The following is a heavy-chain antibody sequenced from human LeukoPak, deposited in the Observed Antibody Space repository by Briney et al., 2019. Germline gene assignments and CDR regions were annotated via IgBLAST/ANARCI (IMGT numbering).Heavy chain of an antibody. CDR1: GGTFSSYT. CDR3: ARGPYYYDRSGYADT. V-gene: IGHV1-69*02. J-gene: IGHJ5*02. CDR2: IIPMLGIA. D-gene: IGHD3-22*01. Sequence: SVKVSCKASGGTFSSYTITWVRQAPGRGLEWMGMIIPMLGIANYAQKFQGRVTITADKSTSTAYMEMSSLRSEDTAVYYCARGPYYYDRSGYADTWGQGTLVTVSS.